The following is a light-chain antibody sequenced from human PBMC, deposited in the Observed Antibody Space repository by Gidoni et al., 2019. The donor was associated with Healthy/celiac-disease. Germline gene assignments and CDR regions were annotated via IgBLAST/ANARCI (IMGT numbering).Light chain of an antibody. CDR3: QQYYSTPLFT. J-gene: IGKJ3*01. CDR2: WAS. CDR1: QCGLYSSNNKNY. Sequence: DIVMTQSPASLASSLGERDTINCKSSQCGLYSSNNKNYLAWYQQKPGQPPKLLIYWASTRESGVTDRFSGRGSGTDFTLTISSLQAEDVAVYYCQQYYSTPLFTVGPGTKVDSK. V-gene: IGKV4-1*01.